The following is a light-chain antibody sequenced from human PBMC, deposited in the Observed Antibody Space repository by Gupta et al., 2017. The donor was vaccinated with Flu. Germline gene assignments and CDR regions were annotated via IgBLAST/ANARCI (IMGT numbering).Light chain of an antibody. Sequence: PGERATPSRRARQSVGSNALAWYKPKPGQAPMLHTSGASPRAVRIPDRCSGSGAGTDFTLTISRLEPEDFAVYYCQQYGRSPFGQGTRLEIK. CDR2: GAS. CDR1: QSVGSNA. V-gene: IGKV3-20*01. J-gene: IGKJ5*01. CDR3: QQYGRSP.